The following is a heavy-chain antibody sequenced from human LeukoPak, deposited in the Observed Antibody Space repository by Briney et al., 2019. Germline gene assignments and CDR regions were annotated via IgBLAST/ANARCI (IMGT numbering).Heavy chain of an antibody. CDR1: GFTFSSYW. CDR3: ARGGGPFWAPFGVVINYYYYYYMDV. CDR2: IKQDGSEK. J-gene: IGHJ6*03. V-gene: IGHV3-7*01. Sequence: PGGSLRLSCAASGFTFSSYWMSWVRQAPGKGLEWVANIKQDGSEKYYVDSVKGRFTISRDNAKNSLYLQMNSLRAEDTAVYYCARGGGPFWAPFGVVINYYYYYYMDVWGKGTTVTVSS. D-gene: IGHD3-3*01.